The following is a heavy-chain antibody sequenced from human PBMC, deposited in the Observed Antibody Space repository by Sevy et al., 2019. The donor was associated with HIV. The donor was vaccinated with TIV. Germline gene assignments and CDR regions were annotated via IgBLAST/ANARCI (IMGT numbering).Heavy chain of an antibody. D-gene: IGHD3-3*01. Sequence: SETLSLTCTVSGGSISSYYWSWIRQPAGKGLEWIGRIYTSGSTNYNPSLKSRVTMSVDTSKNQFSLKLSSVTAADTAVYSCARATISAFGVVIFDYWGQGTLVTVSS. V-gene: IGHV4-4*07. J-gene: IGHJ4*02. CDR3: ARATISAFGVVIFDY. CDR1: GGSISSYY. CDR2: IYTSGST.